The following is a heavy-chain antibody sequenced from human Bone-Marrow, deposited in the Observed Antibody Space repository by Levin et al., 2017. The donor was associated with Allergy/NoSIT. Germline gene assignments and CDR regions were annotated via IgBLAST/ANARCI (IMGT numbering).Heavy chain of an antibody. CDR1: GFSLSTSAMC. V-gene: IGHV2-70*13. CDR2: IDWDDDA. J-gene: IGHJ4*02. D-gene: IGHD4-23*01. CDR3: ARAHESYSDHGGILPFDY. Sequence: SGPTLVKPTQTLTLTCTFSGFSLSTSAMCVIWVRQPPGKALEWLALIDWDDDAYYNTSLKSRLTISKDTSTNQVVLTMTNMDPVDTATYCCARAHESYSDHGGILPFDYWGQGTLVTVSS.